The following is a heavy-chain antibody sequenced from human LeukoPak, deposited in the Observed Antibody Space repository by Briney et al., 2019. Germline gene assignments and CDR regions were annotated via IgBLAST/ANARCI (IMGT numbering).Heavy chain of an antibody. V-gene: IGHV3-23*01. D-gene: IGHD4-11*01. CDR2: ISGSGGRT. J-gene: IGHJ3*02. Sequence: GGSLRLSCAASGFTFSSYGMSWVRQAPGKGLEWVSPISGSGGRTYYADSVKGRFTISRDNSKDTLYLQMNSLRAEDTAVYYCAKDRTRNYQPYAAFDIWGQGTMVTVSS. CDR1: GFTFSSYG. CDR3: AKDRTRNYQPYAAFDI.